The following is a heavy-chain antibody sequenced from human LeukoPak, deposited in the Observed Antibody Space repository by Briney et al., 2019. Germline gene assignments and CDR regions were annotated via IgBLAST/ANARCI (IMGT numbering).Heavy chain of an antibody. D-gene: IGHD3-22*01. J-gene: IGHJ1*01. CDR1: GFTFSSYS. CDR2: ISSSSSYI. V-gene: IGHV3-21*01. CDR3: AREGADYYDSSGYYKYFQH. Sequence: GGSLRLSCAASGFTFSSYSMNWVRQAPGKGLEWVSSISSSSSYIYYADSVKGRFTIPRDNAKNSLYLQMNSLRAEDTAVYYCAREGADYYDSSGYYKYFQHWGQGTLVTVSS.